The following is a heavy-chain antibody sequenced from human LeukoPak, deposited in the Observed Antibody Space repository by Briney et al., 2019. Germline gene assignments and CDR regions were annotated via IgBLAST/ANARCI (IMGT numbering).Heavy chain of an antibody. CDR3: AKSYSGSRGAFDI. CDR2: ISASGGST. Sequence: PGGSLRLSCAASGFTFSIYAVSWVRQAPGKGLEWVSTISASGGSTYYADSVKGRFTISRDNSKNTVYLQMNSLRAEDTGVYYCAKSYSGSRGAFDIWGQGTMVTVSS. J-gene: IGHJ3*02. CDR1: GFTFSIYA. V-gene: IGHV3-23*01. D-gene: IGHD1-26*01.